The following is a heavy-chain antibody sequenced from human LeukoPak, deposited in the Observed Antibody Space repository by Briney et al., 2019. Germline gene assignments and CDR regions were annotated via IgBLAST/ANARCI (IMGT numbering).Heavy chain of an antibody. J-gene: IGHJ5*02. Sequence: PSETLSLTCTVSGGSIGTYYWSWIRQSPGKGLEWIGYIHYSGGTYNNPSLKSRVTISVDTSKNQLSLKLSSVTAADTAVYYCARDGCSGPSCHGNWFDPWGQGTLVTVSS. V-gene: IGHV4-59*12. CDR2: IHYSGGT. CDR3: ARDGCSGPSCHGNWFDP. CDR1: GGSIGTYY. D-gene: IGHD2-2*01.